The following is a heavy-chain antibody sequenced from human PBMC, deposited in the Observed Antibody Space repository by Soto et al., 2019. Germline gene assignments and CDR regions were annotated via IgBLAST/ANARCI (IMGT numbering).Heavy chain of an antibody. D-gene: IGHD3-16*01. CDR1: GFSLTTRGVG. V-gene: IGHV2-5*02. CDR2: IYWDDDK. Sequence: QITLKESGPTLVKPTQTLTLTCTFSGFSLTTRGVGVGWIRQPPGKALECLALIYWDDDKRYSPSLQSRLSITKDPSKNLVVLTMTNVDPVDTATYYCAHIPNYYQYDWFDPWGQGTLVSVSS. J-gene: IGHJ5*02. CDR3: AHIPNYYQYDWFDP.